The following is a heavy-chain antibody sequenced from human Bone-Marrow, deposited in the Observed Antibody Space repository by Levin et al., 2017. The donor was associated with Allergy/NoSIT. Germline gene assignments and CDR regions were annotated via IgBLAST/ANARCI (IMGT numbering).Heavy chain of an antibody. Sequence: SVKVSCKASGGTFSSYAISWVRQAPGQGLEWMGGIIPIFGTANYAQKFQGRVTITADKSTSTAYMELSSLRSEDTAVYYCASTHCSGGSCYRSRPYYYYGMDGWGQGTTVTVSS. D-gene: IGHD2-15*01. CDR1: GGTFSSYA. J-gene: IGHJ6*02. V-gene: IGHV1-69*06. CDR3: ASTHCSGGSCYRSRPYYYYGMDG. CDR2: IIPIFGTA.